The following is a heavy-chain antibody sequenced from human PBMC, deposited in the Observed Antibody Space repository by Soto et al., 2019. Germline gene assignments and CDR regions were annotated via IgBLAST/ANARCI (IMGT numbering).Heavy chain of an antibody. Sequence: QVQLVESGGGVVQPGRSLRLSCAASGFTFSSYGMHWVRQAPGKGLEWVAVIWYDGSNKYYADSVKGRFTISRDNSKNTLYLQMNSLRAEDTAVYYCARDVDSWYLYYYYGMDVWGQGTTVTVSS. CDR1: GFTFSSYG. CDR3: ARDVDSWYLYYYYGMDV. V-gene: IGHV3-33*01. D-gene: IGHD6-13*01. J-gene: IGHJ6*02. CDR2: IWYDGSNK.